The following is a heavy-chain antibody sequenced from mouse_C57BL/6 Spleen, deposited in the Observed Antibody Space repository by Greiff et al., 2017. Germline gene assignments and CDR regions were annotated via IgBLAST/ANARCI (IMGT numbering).Heavy chain of an antibody. V-gene: IGHV3-6*01. Sequence: EVQLQQSGPGLVKPSQSLSLTCSVTGYSITSGYYWNWIRQLPGNKLEWMGYISYDGSNNYNPSLKNRISITRDTSKNQFFLKLNSVTTEDTATYYCAREGDYDAWFAYWGQGTLVTVSA. CDR1: GYSITSGYY. CDR2: ISYDGSN. CDR3: AREGDYDAWFAY. J-gene: IGHJ3*01. D-gene: IGHD2-4*01.